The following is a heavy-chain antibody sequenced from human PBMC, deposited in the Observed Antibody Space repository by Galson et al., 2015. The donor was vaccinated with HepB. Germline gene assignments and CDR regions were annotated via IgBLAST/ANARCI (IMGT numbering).Heavy chain of an antibody. J-gene: IGHJ4*02. CDR3: ARVYGGNLAYRVDY. D-gene: IGHD4-23*01. Sequence: SLGLDCVDSGFTFRSSWMSWVGEAPGEGLECGADIRQDGSETFYVDSVKGRFSISRDNAKKSLYLQMNSLTAEDTAVYYCARVYGGNLAYRVDYWGQGTLVTVSS. CDR2: IRQDGSET. CDR1: GFTFRSSW. V-gene: IGHV3-7*04.